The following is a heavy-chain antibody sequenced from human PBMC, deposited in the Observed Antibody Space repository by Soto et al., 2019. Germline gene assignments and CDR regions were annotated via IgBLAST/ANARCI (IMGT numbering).Heavy chain of an antibody. CDR2: VNPNSGNA. V-gene: IGHV1-8*01. CDR3: ARGVAAGFDY. J-gene: IGHJ4*02. Sequence: QVQRVQSGAEVKEPGASVKVSCRASGYTFTSYDINWVRQATGQGPEWMGWVNPNSGNARYTQNFQGRVTMTRDTSINTAYMELSSLRSDDTAVYYCARGVAAGFDYWGQGTLVTVSS. CDR1: GYTFTSYD. D-gene: IGHD6-19*01.